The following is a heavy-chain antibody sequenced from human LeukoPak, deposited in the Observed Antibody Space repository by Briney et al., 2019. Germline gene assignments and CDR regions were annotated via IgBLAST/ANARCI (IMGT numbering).Heavy chain of an antibody. CDR1: GYTFTGYY. CDR2: INPNSGGT. CDR3: ARAGVPAAILGQYDY. V-gene: IGHV1-2*02. Sequence: ASVKVSCTASGYTFTGYYMHWVRQAPGQGLEWMGWINPNSGGTNYAQKFQGRVTMTRDTSISTAYMELSRLRSDDTAVYYCARAGVPAAILGQYDYWGQGTLVTVSS. J-gene: IGHJ4*02. D-gene: IGHD2-2*01.